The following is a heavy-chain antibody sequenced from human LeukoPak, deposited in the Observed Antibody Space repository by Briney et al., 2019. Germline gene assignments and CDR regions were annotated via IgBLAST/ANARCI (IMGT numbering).Heavy chain of an antibody. J-gene: IGHJ4*02. V-gene: IGHV4-30-4*01. CDR2: ICYSGSI. CDR3: TRVRTTWGFDY. CDR1: GGSISSGDYC. D-gene: IGHD1-1*01. Sequence: SQTLSLTCTVSGGSISSGDYCGRWIRQPPGEGVEWIGYICYSGSIYCNPSLQSRVIISVDTSKNQFSLNLSSVTAADTAVYYCTRVRTTWGFDYWVQGTLVTVSS.